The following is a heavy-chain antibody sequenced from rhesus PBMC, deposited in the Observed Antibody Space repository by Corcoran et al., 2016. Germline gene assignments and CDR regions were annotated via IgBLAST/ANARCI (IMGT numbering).Heavy chain of an antibody. CDR2: FVSMTCCT. CDR3: ASAVSTGAATLDY. Sequence: QVQLPVSCPRQETTSETLSVTGAYSGVPVSSSNCWSGFRQPQGKGLVWIGFFVSMTCCTDYNPSLQQLCPISKVTAQCHFSLNFSSVTASASSLYYCASAVSTGAATLDYWGQGVLVTVSS. J-gene: IGHJ4*01. V-gene: IGHV4-65*02. CDR1: GVPVSSSNC. D-gene: IGHD4-29*01.